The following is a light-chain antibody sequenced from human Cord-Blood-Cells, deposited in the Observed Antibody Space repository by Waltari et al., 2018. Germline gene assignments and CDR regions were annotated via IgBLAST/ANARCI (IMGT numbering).Light chain of an antibody. Sequence: NFMLTQPHSVSESPGKTVTISCTRSSGSIASSYVQGYQQRPGSSPTTVIYEDNQRPSGVPDRFSGSIDSSSNSASLTISGLKTEDEADYYCQSYDSSNWVFGGGTKLTVL. CDR3: QSYDSSNWV. J-gene: IGLJ3*02. V-gene: IGLV6-57*01. CDR2: EDN. CDR1: SGSIASSY.